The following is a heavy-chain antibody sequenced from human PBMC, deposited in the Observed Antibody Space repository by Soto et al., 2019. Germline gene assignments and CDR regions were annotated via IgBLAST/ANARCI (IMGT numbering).Heavy chain of an antibody. D-gene: IGHD5-18*01. CDR2: IWYDGSNK. Sequence: QVQLVESGGGVVQPGRSLRLSCAASGFTFSSYGMRWVRQAPGKGLEWVAVIWYDGSNKYYADSVKGRFTISRDNSKNTLYLQMNSLRAEDTAVYYCARDRGTAMVTDFDYWGQGTLVTVSS. CDR1: GFTFSSYG. CDR3: ARDRGTAMVTDFDY. J-gene: IGHJ4*02. V-gene: IGHV3-33*01.